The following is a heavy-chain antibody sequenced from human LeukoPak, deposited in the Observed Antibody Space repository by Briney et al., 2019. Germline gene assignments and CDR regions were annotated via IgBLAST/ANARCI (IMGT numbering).Heavy chain of an antibody. V-gene: IGHV4-39*07. CDR3: ARGGGDDYGDYPNWFDP. CDR1: GGSISSSSYY. CDR2: IYYSGST. Sequence: SETLSLTCTASGGSISSSSYYWGWIRQPPGKGLEWIVSIYYSGSTYYNPSLKSRGTISVDKSKNQFSLKLSAVPAADTAVYYCARGGGDDYGDYPNWFDPWGQGTLVTVSS. D-gene: IGHD4-17*01. J-gene: IGHJ5*02.